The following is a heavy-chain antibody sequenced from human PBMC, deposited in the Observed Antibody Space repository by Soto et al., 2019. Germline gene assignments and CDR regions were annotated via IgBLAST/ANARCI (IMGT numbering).Heavy chain of an antibody. V-gene: IGHV4-59*01. Sequence: WETLSLTCTVSGGSITSYKWSWIRQSPGKGLEWIAYMYSSGSSDYNPSLKGRVTISMDTSKNQYSLKLNSATAADTAVYYCAREWSAFDYWGQGILVTVSS. CDR2: MYSSGSS. D-gene: IGHD2-15*01. CDR3: AREWSAFDY. J-gene: IGHJ4*02. CDR1: GGSITSYK.